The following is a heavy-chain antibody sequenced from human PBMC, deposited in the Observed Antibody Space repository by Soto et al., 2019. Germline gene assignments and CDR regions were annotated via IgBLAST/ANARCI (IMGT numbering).Heavy chain of an antibody. CDR2: ISYDVSNK. V-gene: IGHV3-30*18. D-gene: IGHD6-13*01. Sequence: QVQLVESGGGVVQPGRSLRLSCAASGFTFSIYGMHWVRQAPGKGLGWVAVISYDVSNKYYEDSVKGRFTISRDNSKNTRYLHMNSLRAEDTAVYYCANSIAAPGSRDSWGQGPLVTVSS. CDR1: GFTFSIYG. J-gene: IGHJ4*02. CDR3: ANSIAAPGSRDS.